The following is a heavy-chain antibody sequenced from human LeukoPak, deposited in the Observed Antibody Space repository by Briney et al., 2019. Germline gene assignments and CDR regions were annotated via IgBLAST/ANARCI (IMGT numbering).Heavy chain of an antibody. J-gene: IGHJ3*02. V-gene: IGHV4-4*07. D-gene: IGHD1-26*01. CDR3: GRETATTYDRAIDI. Sequence: SETLSLTCTVSGSDSINNYFWTWIRQPAGRGLEWIGRTYSSGITNYSPSLKSRVTMSIDTSKNQISLNLTSVTAADTAMYYCGRETATTYDRAIDIWGQGTMVTVSS. CDR2: TYSSGIT. CDR1: GSDSINNYF.